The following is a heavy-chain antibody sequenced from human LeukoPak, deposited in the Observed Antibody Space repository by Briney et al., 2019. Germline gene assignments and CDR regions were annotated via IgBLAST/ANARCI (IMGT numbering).Heavy chain of an antibody. CDR2: IIPIFGTA. CDR1: GGTFSSYA. CDR3: ARSGAAGTNWFDP. D-gene: IGHD6-13*01. V-gene: IGHV1-69*13. J-gene: IGHJ5*02. Sequence: SVKVSCKASGGTFSSYAISWVRPAPGQGLEWMGGIIPIFGTANYAQKFQGRVTITADESTSTAYMELSSLRSEDTAVYYCARSGAAGTNWFDPWGQGTLVTVSS.